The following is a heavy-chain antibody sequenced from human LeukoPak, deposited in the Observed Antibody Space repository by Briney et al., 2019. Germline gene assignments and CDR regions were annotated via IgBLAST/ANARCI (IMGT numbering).Heavy chain of an antibody. J-gene: IGHJ4*02. CDR1: GFTFSNYI. Sequence: GGSLRLSCAASGFTFSNYIMHWVRQAPGKGLDCVAVILENGSNQYYADSVKGRFTISRDNSKNTLFLQMNSLRGEDTAMYYCARVQGGGYRTADYWGQGTLVTVSS. CDR2: ILENGSNQ. CDR3: ARVQGGGYRTADY. V-gene: IGHV3-30*04. D-gene: IGHD6-19*01.